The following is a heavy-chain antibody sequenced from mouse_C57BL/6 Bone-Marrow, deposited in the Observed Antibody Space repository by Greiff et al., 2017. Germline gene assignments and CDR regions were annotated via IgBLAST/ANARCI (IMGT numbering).Heavy chain of an antibody. J-gene: IGHJ3*01. D-gene: IGHD2-3*01. V-gene: IGHV1-7*01. CDR1: GYTFTSYW. CDR2: INPSSGYT. CDR3: ARSVIYDGCYGFAY. Sequence: VQLLQSGAELAKPGASVKLSCKASGYTFTSYWMHWVKQRPGQGLEWIGYINPSSGYTKYNQKFKDQATLTADKSSSTAYMQLSRLTYEDSSDCDCARSVIYDGCYGFAYWGQGTLVTVSA.